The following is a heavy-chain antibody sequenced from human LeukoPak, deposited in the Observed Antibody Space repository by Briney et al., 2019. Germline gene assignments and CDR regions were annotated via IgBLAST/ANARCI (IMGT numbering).Heavy chain of an antibody. Sequence: ASETLSLTCAVYGGSFSGYYWSWLRQPPGKGLEWIGEINHSGSTNYNPSLKSRVTISVDTSKNQFPLKLSSVTAVDTAVYYCARGSPYYDYVWGSYRLNYFDYWGQGTLVTVSS. CDR2: INHSGST. D-gene: IGHD3-16*02. J-gene: IGHJ4*02. CDR1: GGSFSGYY. V-gene: IGHV4-34*01. CDR3: ARGSPYYDYVWGSYRLNYFDY.